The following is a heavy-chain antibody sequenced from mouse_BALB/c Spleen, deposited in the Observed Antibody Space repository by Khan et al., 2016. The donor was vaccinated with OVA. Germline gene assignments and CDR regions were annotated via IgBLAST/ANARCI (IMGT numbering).Heavy chain of an antibody. CDR1: GYSITSDYA. CDR3: ARVYGGDFDY. J-gene: IGHJ2*01. V-gene: IGHV3-2*02. D-gene: IGHD1-1*01. CDR2: ISYSGKT. Sequence: EVELVESGPGLVKPSQSLSLTCTVTGYSITSDYAWNWIRQFPGNKLEWMGFISYSGKTKYNQSLKSRFSITRDTSKNQFFLQLNSVTFADTATYYCARVYGGDFDYWGQGTALTVSS.